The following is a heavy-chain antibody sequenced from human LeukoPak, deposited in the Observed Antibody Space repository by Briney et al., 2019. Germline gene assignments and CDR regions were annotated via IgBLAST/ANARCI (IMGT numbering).Heavy chain of an antibody. CDR1: GFTFSSYW. Sequence: VGSLRLSCAASGFTFSSYWMHWVRQAPGKGLVWVSRINTDGSSPNYADSVRGRFTISRDNAKNTLYLQMNSLRAEDTAVYYCARFEYSSSSGLYWGQGILVTVSS. D-gene: IGHD6-6*01. J-gene: IGHJ4*02. CDR2: INTDGSSP. V-gene: IGHV3-74*01. CDR3: ARFEYSSSSGLY.